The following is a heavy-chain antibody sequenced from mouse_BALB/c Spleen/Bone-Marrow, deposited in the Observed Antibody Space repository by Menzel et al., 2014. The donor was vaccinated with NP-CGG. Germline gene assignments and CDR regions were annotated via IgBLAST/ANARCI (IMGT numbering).Heavy chain of an antibody. V-gene: IGHV5-9-4*01. CDR2: ISSGGSYT. D-gene: IGHD3-1*01. CDR3: ARDSSGYFDY. J-gene: IGHJ2*01. Sequence: EVKVVDSGGGLVKPGGSLKLSCAASGFTFSYYGMSWVRQSPEKRLEGVAEISSGGSYTYYPDTVTGRFTISRDNAKNTLYLEMSSLRSEDTAMYYCARDSSGYFDYWGQGTTLTVSS. CDR1: GFTFSYYG.